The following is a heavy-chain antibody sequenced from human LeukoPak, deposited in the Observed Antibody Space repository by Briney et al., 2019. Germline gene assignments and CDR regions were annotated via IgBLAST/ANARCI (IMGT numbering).Heavy chain of an antibody. CDR2: IYYSGST. V-gene: IGHV4-59*08. D-gene: IGHD6-19*01. CDR1: GGSISNYY. CDR3: ARHPVKYSSGWYWFDP. J-gene: IGHJ5*02. Sequence: SETLSLTCTVSGGSISNYYWSWIRQPPGKGLEWIGYIYYSGSTTYNPSLKSRVTISVGTSKNQFSLKLSSVTAADTAVYYCARHPVKYSSGWYWFDPWGQGTLVTVSS.